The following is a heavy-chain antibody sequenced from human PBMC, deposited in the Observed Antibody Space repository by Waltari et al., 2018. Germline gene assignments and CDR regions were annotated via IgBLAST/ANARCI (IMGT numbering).Heavy chain of an antibody. Sequence: QLQLQESGSGLVKPSQTLSPNCAVSGCSIRRGGYSWSWIRQPPGKGPEWIGYIYHSGSTYYNPSLKSRVTISVDRSKNQFSLNLRSVTAADTAVYYCAKYGVFAFDIWGQGTMVTVSS. J-gene: IGHJ3*02. CDR2: IYHSGST. D-gene: IGHD3-10*01. V-gene: IGHV4-30-2*01. CDR3: AKYGVFAFDI. CDR1: GCSIRRGGYS.